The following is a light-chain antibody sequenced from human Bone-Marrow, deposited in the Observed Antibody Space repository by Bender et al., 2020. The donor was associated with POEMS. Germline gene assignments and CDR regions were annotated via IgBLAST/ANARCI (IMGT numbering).Light chain of an antibody. CDR3: QSVDNSNSYRV. V-gene: IGLV1-47*01. CDR2: KTF. J-gene: IGLJ3*02. Sequence: QSVLTQPPSVSGTPGQRVIISCSGSSSNIGNNSVCWYQQLPGTAPKLLMYKTFDRPSGIPERFSGSSAGTTVTLTISGVQAEDEADYYCQSVDNSNSYRVFGGGTKLTVL. CDR1: SSNIGNNS.